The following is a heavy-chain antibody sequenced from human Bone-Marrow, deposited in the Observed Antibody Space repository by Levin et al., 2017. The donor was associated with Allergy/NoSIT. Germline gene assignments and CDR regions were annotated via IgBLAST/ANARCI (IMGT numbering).Heavy chain of an antibody. D-gene: IGHD4-17*01. CDR3: AKAGTTVMLDYSYLDV. CDR2: LDASSGKT. J-gene: IGHJ6*03. V-gene: IGHV3-23*01. Sequence: GGSLRLSCTISGFIFADYAMNWVRQAPGRGLEWVSSLDASSGKTHYADVVKGRFTISREYSKNTLFLQMNSLRVEDTARYYCAKAGTTVMLDYSYLDVWGEGTAVTVSS. CDR1: GFIFADYA.